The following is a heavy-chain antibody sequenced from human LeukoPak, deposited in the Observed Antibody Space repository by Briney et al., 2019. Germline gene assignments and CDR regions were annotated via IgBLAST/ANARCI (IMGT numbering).Heavy chain of an antibody. CDR1: GYTFTGYH. D-gene: IGHD6-13*01. J-gene: IGHJ4*02. Sequence: ASVKVSCKASGYTFTGYHMHWVRQAPGQGLEWMGWINPNSGGTNYAQKFQGRVTMTRDTSISTAYTELSRLRSDDTAVYYCARALSIAAADQLSHGYWGQGTLVTVSS. CDR3: ARALSIAAADQLSHGY. CDR2: INPNSGGT. V-gene: IGHV1-2*02.